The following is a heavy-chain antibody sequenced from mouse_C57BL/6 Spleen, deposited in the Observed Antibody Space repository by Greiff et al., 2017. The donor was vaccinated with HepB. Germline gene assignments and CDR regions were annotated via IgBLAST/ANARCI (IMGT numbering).Heavy chain of an antibody. J-gene: IGHJ1*03. Sequence: VKLMESGAELVKPGASVKLSCKASGYTFTSYWMHWVKQRPGRGLEWIGRIDPNSGGTKYNEKFKSKATLTVDKPSSTAYMQLSSLTSEDSAVYYCAINYYGSSYWYFDVWGTGTTVTVSS. CDR2: IDPNSGGT. D-gene: IGHD1-1*01. CDR3: AINYYGSSYWYFDV. CDR1: GYTFTSYW. V-gene: IGHV1-72*01.